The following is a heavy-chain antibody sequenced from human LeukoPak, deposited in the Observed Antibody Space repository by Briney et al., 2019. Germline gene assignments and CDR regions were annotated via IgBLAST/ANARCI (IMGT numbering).Heavy chain of an antibody. CDR1: GGSISSSSYY. CDR3: VFHCSSTSCYGDY. V-gene: IGHV4-39*01. CDR2: IYYSGST. D-gene: IGHD2-2*01. J-gene: IGHJ4*02. Sequence: SETLSLTCTVSGGSISSSSYYWGWIRQPPGKGLEWIGSIYYSGSTYYNPSLKSLVTISVDTSKDQFSLKLSSVTAADTAVYYCVFHCSSTSCYGDYWGQGTLVTVSS.